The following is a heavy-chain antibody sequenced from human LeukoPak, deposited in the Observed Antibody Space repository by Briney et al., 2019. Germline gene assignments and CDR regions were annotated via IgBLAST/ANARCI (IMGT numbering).Heavy chain of an antibody. CDR3: ARERAAATPVTRKYYYYMDV. CDR2: ITSGSSYR. CDR1: GFTFSSYN. Sequence: SGGSLRLSCAASGFTFSSYNMNWVRQAPGKGLEWVSSITSGSSYRFYADSVKGRFTISRDNAKNSLYLQMNSLRAEDTAVYYCARERAAATPVTRKYYYYMDVWGKGTTVTVSS. V-gene: IGHV3-21*01. D-gene: IGHD2-15*01. J-gene: IGHJ6*03.